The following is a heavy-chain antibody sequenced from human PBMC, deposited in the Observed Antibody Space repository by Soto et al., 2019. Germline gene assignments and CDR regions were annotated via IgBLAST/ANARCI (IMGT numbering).Heavy chain of an antibody. V-gene: IGHV3-7*01. Sequence: PGGSLRLSCAASGFTFSRYWMSWVRQAPGKGLEWVANIKQDGSEKYYVDSVKGRFTISRDNAKNSLYLQMNSLRAEDTAVYYCARIPKLRYGHYPFAYRAQGTVVPVSS. D-gene: IGHD4-17*01. J-gene: IGHJ4*02. CDR2: IKQDGSEK. CDR1: GFTFSRYW. CDR3: ARIPKLRYGHYPFAY.